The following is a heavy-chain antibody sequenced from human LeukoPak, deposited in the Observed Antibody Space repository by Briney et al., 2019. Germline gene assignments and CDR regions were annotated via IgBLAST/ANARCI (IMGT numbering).Heavy chain of an antibody. V-gene: IGHV3-33*01. CDR3: AGCYRAEDTALDI. J-gene: IGHJ3*02. Sequence: GGSLRLSCAASGFTFSSYGMHWVRQAPGKGLELVAVIWYDGSNKYYADSVKGRFTISRDNSKNTLYLQMNSLRAEDTAVYYCAGCYRAEDTALDIWGQGTMVTVSS. CDR2: IWYDGSNK. CDR1: GFTFSSYG. D-gene: IGHD3-22*01.